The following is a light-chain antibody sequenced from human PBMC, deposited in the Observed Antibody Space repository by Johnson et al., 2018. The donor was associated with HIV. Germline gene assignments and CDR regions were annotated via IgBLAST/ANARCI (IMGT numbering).Light chain of an antibody. Sequence: QSVLTQPPSVSAAPGQKVTISCSGSSSNIGNNYVSWYQQLPGTAPKLLIYENNKRPSGIPDRFSGSKSGTSATLGITGLQTGDEADYYCGTWDTSLGAQYVFASGTKVTVL. CDR2: ENN. CDR3: GTWDTSLGAQYV. V-gene: IGLV1-51*02. J-gene: IGLJ1*01. CDR1: SSNIGNNY.